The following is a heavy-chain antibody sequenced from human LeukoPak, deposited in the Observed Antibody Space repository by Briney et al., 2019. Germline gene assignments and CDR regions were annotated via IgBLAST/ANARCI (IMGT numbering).Heavy chain of an antibody. CDR1: GVSISSYY. CDR3: ARARTVTAESYYYMDV. D-gene: IGHD4-17*01. CDR2: IYTSGST. V-gene: IGHV4-4*07. J-gene: IGHJ6*03. Sequence: SETLSLTCTVSGVSISSYYWSWIRQPAGKGLEWIGRIYTSGSTNYNPSLKSRVTISVDTSKNQFSLKLSSVTAADTAVYYCARARTVTAESYYYMDVWGKGTTVTVSS.